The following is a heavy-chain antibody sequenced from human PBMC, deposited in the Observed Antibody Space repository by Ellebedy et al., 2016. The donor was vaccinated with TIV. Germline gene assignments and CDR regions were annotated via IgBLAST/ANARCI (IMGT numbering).Heavy chain of an antibody. V-gene: IGHV1-69*06. Sequence: SVKVSCXASGGIARNYAINWVRQAPGQGLEWMGEFSRLFGTGNYAQRFQGRVTITEDKSTTTAYMELSSLTSKDTAVYYCAQRANCGGDCFAFDSWGQGTLITVSS. D-gene: IGHD2-21*01. J-gene: IGHJ4*02. CDR1: GGIARNYA. CDR3: AQRANCGGDCFAFDS. CDR2: FSRLFGTG.